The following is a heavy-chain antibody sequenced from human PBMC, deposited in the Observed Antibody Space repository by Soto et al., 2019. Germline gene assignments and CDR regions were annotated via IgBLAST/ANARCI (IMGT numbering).Heavy chain of an antibody. J-gene: IGHJ4*02. CDR1: GGSISSYY. D-gene: IGHD2-2*01. Sequence: SETLSLTCTVSGGSISSYYWSWIRQPPGKGLEWIGYIYYSGSTNYNPSLKSRVTISVDTSKNQFSLKLSSVTAADTAVYYCANSRAVVVPAAPESWGQGTLVTVSS. CDR2: IYYSGST. V-gene: IGHV4-59*01. CDR3: ANSRAVVVPAAPES.